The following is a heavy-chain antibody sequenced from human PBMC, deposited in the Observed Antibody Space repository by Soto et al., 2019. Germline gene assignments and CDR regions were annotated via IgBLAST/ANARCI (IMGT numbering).Heavy chain of an antibody. V-gene: IGHV4-31*03. D-gene: IGHD5-12*01. CDR3: ARRSAGSGYGHFDY. CDR1: GDSISSGGYY. Sequence: SETLSLTCTVSGDSISSGGYYWSWIRQHPGKGLEWIGNIYYSGSTYYSPSLKSRLTMSVDTSKNQFPLKLTSVTAADTAVYHCARRSAGSGYGHFDYWGQGTLVTVSS. J-gene: IGHJ4*02. CDR2: IYYSGST.